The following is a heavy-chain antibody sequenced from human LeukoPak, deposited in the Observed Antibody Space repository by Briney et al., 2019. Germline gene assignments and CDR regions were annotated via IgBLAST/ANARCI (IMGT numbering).Heavy chain of an antibody. D-gene: IGHD2-21*02. CDR3: AKDSGGGDCYFDY. CDR1: GFTFSSYA. Sequence: GGSLRLSCAASGFTFSSYAMHWVRQAPGKGLEWVAVISYDGSNKYNADSVKGRFTISRDNSKNTVYLQMNSLRTEDTALYYCAKDSGGGDCYFDYWGQGTLVTVSS. CDR2: ISYDGSNK. V-gene: IGHV3-30*04. J-gene: IGHJ4*02.